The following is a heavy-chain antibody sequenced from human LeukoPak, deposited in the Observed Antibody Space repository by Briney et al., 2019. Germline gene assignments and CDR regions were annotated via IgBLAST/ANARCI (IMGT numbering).Heavy chain of an antibody. CDR2: IRYDGSNK. D-gene: IGHD3-10*02. CDR1: GFTFSSYG. Sequence: PSGGSLRLSCAASGFTFSSYGMHWVRQAPGKGLEWVAFIRYDGSNKYYADSVKGRFTISRDNSKNTLYLQMNSLRAEDTAVYYCAKDCSPHGELCLDYWGQGTLVTVSS. V-gene: IGHV3-30*02. J-gene: IGHJ4*02. CDR3: AKDCSPHGELCLDY.